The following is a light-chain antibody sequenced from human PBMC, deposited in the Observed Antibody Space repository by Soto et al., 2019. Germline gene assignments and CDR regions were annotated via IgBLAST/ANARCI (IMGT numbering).Light chain of an antibody. J-gene: IGLJ2*01. Sequence: QSALTQPASVSGSPGQSITISCTGTSSDVGGYNYVSWYQQHPGKAPKLMIYDVSNRPSGVSDRFSGSKSGNTASLTVSGLRAEDEADYYCSSYTGSSTHVVFGGGTEVTVL. V-gene: IGLV2-14*01. CDR3: SSYTGSSTHVV. CDR1: SSDVGGYNY. CDR2: DVS.